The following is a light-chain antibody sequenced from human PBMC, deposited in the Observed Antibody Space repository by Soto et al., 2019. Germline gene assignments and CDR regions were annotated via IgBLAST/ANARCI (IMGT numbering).Light chain of an antibody. V-gene: IGKV1-9*01. CDR3: QHYNSYSEA. CDR1: QGISSY. J-gene: IGKJ1*01. Sequence: IQLTQSPSSLSASVGARVTITCRASQGISSYLAWYQQKPGQAPRLLIYAASTLQGGVPSRFSGTGSGTDFTLTISSLQPEDFATYYCQHYNSYSEAFGQGTKVELK. CDR2: AAS.